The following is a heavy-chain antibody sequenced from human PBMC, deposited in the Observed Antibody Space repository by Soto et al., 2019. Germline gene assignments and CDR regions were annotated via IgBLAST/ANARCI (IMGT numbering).Heavy chain of an antibody. V-gene: IGHV1-3*01. J-gene: IGHJ4*02. CDR2: INAGNGNT. CDR3: ARGAVSGKFDF. Sequence: QVQLVQSGGEVKKPGASVKVSCKASGYTFTNYAMHWVRQAPGQRLEWMGWINAGNGNTIHSQKIQGRVMITADISASTAYMELSSLRAEDTALYYCARGAVSGKFDFWGQGTLVTVSS. D-gene: IGHD1-26*01. CDR1: GYTFTNYA.